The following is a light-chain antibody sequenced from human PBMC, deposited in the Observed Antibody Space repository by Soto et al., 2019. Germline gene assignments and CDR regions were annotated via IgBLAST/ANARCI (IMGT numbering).Light chain of an antibody. CDR3: QQYNNWPWT. CDR2: AAS. J-gene: IGKJ1*01. Sequence: PGERATLSCRASQSVSSSHLAXYQXKXGXXXRXXXYAASSRATGSPDRFSGGGYGTDFTLTISRLEPEDFAVYYCQQYNNWPWTFAQGNKVDIK. V-gene: IGKV3-20*01. CDR1: QSVSSSH.